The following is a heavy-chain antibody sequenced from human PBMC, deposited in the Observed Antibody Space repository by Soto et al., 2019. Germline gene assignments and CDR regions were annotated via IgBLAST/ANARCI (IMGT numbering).Heavy chain of an antibody. D-gene: IGHD2-8*01. J-gene: IGHJ4*02. V-gene: IGHV3-23*01. Sequence: EVLLLESGGALVQPGGSLRLSCAASGFTFSSFAMSWVRQAPEKGLEWVSGISAGGGNTYYADSVKGRFTISRDNSKNTLYLQMNSLRAEDTATYYCARDVMKAFDYWGQGTRVTVSS. CDR3: ARDVMKAFDY. CDR1: GFTFSSFA. CDR2: ISAGGGNT.